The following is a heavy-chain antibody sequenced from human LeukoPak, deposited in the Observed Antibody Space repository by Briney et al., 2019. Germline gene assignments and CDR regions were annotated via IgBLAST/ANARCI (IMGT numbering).Heavy chain of an antibody. Sequence: SETLSLTCAVSGGSISSSNWWSWVRQPPGKGLEWIGEIYHSGSTNYNPSLKSRVTISVDKSKNQFSLKLSSVTAADTAVYYCARDRLSMGNGSGSYGVIYYYMDVWGKGTTVTVSS. CDR1: GGSISSSNW. D-gene: IGHD3-10*01. CDR2: IYHSGST. V-gene: IGHV4-4*02. J-gene: IGHJ6*03. CDR3: ARDRLSMGNGSGSYGVIYYYMDV.